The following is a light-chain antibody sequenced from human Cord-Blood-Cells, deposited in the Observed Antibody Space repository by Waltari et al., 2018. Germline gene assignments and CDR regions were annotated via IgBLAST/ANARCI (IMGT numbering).Light chain of an antibody. CDR3: QQYNNWPRT. J-gene: IGKJ1*01. CDR2: GAS. CDR1: HSDNSN. Sequence: EIVMTHSPATLSCPPGETATLSCRARHSDNSNLAWYQQKPGQAPRLLIYGASTRATGVPDRFSGSGSGTEFTLTISSLQSEDFAVYYCQQYNNWPRTFGQGTKVEIK. V-gene: IGKV3-15*01.